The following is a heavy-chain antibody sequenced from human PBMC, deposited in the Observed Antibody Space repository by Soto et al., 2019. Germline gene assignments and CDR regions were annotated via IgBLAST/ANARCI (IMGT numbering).Heavy chain of an antibody. CDR2: IYYSGST. V-gene: IGHV4-31*03. J-gene: IGHJ3*02. CDR1: GGSISSGGYY. D-gene: IGHD3-16*01. Sequence: TLSLTCTVSGGSISSGGYYWSWIRQHPGKGLEWIGYIYYSGSTYYNPSLKSRVTISVDTSKNQFSLKLSSVTAADTAVYYCARDRYDYVWVRGAFDIWGQGTMVTVSS. CDR3: ARDRYDYVWVRGAFDI.